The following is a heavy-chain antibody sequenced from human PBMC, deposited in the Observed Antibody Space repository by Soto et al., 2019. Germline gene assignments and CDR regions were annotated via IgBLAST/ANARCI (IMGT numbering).Heavy chain of an antibody. V-gene: IGHV3-23*01. D-gene: IGHD6-13*01. CDR3: ANSFSPSSTNWHSHFVH. CDR1: GFTFNSYA. CDR2: ISSSGDST. J-gene: IGHJ4*02. Sequence: EVQLLESGGGLVQPGGSLRLSCTASGFTFNSYAMSWVRQAPGKGLEWVSAISSSGDSTYYADSVRGRFTISRDNSKNTLYLQMSSLRAEDTAVYYCANSFSPSSTNWHSHFVHWGQGTLVTVSS.